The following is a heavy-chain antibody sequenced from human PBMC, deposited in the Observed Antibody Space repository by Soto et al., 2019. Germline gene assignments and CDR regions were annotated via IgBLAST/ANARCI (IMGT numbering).Heavy chain of an antibody. J-gene: IGHJ4*02. V-gene: IGHV3-33*01. CDR3: ARGLRGFDSSSPALDY. D-gene: IGHD6-13*01. CDR2: IWYDGSNK. CDR1: GFTFSSYG. Sequence: GGSLRLSCAASGFTFSSYGMHWVRQAPGKGLEWVAVIWYDGSNKYYGDSVKGRITISRDNSRNTLFLQTNSLRAEDTAVYYCARGLRGFDSSSPALDYWGQGTLVTVSS.